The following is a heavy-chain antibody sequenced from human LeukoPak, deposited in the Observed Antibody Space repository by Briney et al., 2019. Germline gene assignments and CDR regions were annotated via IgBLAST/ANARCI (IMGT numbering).Heavy chain of an antibody. J-gene: IGHJ1*01. CDR2: ISAYNGNT. CDR3: ARRGDGYGGMTARYFQH. V-gene: IGHV1-18*01. Sequence: VASVKVSCKASGYTFTSYGISWVRQAPGQGLEWMGWISAYNGNTNYAQKLQGRVTMTTDTSTSTAYMELRSLRSDDTAVYYCARRGDGYGGMTARYFQHWGQGTLVTVSS. CDR1: GYTFTSYG. D-gene: IGHD4-23*01.